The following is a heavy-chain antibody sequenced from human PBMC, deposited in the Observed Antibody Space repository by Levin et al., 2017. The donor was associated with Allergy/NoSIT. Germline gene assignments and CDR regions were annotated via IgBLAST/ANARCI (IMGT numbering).Heavy chain of an antibody. CDR1: GFTFSSYA. J-gene: IGHJ4*02. V-gene: IGHV3-23*01. CDR2: INSSGGST. CDR3: AKNQQSSRYAPVDY. D-gene: IGHD2-15*01. Sequence: GGSLRLSCAASGFTFSSYAMSWVRQAPGKGLEWVSTINSSGGSTYYADSVKGRFTISRDNSKNTLYLQLNSLRAEDTAVYYCAKNQQSSRYAPVDYWGQGTLVTVSS.